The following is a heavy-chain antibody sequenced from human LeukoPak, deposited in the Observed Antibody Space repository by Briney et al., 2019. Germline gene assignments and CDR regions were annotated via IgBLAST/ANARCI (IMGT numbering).Heavy chain of an antibody. D-gene: IGHD6-13*01. CDR3: ARDLIAAAGYYYGMDV. J-gene: IGHJ6*02. Sequence: GGSLRLSCAASGFTFSSYSMNWVRQAPGKGLEWVSYISSSSSTIYYADSVKGRFTISRDNAKNSLYLQMNSLRDEDTAVYYCARDLIAAAGYYYGMDVGGQGTTGTVSS. CDR2: ISSSSSTI. CDR1: GFTFSSYS. V-gene: IGHV3-48*02.